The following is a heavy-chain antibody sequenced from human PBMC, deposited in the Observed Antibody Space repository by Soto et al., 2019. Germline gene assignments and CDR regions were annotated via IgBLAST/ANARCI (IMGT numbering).Heavy chain of an antibody. CDR2: ISYDGTNK. CDR3: AKDLLRPGRAYGMDV. V-gene: IGHV3-30*18. Sequence: QMQLVESGGGVVQPGRSLRLSCAASGFTFSSYGMHWVRQAPGKGLEWVAVISYDGTNKYYADSVKGRFTISRDNSKNTLYLQMNSLRAEDTAVYYCAKDLLRPGRAYGMDVWGQGTTVTVSS. CDR1: GFTFSSYG. J-gene: IGHJ6*02.